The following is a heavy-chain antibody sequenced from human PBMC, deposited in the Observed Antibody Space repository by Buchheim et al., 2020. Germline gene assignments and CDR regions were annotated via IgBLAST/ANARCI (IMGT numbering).Heavy chain of an antibody. CDR1: GGTFSSYA. CDR3: ARDRGVVVPAASYYYYGMDV. D-gene: IGHD2-2*01. CDR2: IIPIVGIA. V-gene: IGHV1-69*04. Sequence: QVQLVQSGAEVKKPGSSVKVSCKASGGTFSSYAISWVRQAPGQGLEWMGRIIPIVGIANYAQKFQGRVTITADKYTSTAYMELSSLRSEDTAVYYCARDRGVVVPAASYYYYGMDVWGQGTT. J-gene: IGHJ6*02.